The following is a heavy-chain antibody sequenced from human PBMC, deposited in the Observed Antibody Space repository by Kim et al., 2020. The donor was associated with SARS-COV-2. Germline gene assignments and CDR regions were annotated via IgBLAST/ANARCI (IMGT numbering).Heavy chain of an antibody. V-gene: IGHV3-30*01. D-gene: IGHD1-26*01. CDR3: AREWDAFDI. CDR2: NK. Sequence: NKYHADYVKGRFTISRDNSKNTLFLQMNSLRDDDTAVYYCAREWDAFDIWGQGTMVTVSS. J-gene: IGHJ3*02.